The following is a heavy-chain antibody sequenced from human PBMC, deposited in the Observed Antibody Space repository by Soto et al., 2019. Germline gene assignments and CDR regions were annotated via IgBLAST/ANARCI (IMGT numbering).Heavy chain of an antibody. J-gene: IGHJ4*02. CDR3: ASPFDSSGFNYYFDH. Sequence: QVQLVQSGAEVKKPGSSVKVSCKASGGTFSSYAISWVRQAPGQGLEWMGGIIPIFGTANYAQKFQGRVTSTADESTSTAYMELSSLRSDDTAVYYCASPFDSSGFNYYFDHWGQGTQVTVSS. CDR1: GGTFSSYA. D-gene: IGHD3-22*01. CDR2: IIPIFGTA. V-gene: IGHV1-69*01.